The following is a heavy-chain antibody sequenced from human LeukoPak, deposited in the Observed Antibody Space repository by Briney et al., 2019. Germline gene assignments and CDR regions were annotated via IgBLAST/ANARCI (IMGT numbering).Heavy chain of an antibody. Sequence: GGSLRLSCAASGFTFSSYGMHWVRQAPGKGLEWVAVIWYDGSNKYYADSVKGRFTISRDNSKNTLYLQMNSLRAEDTAVYYCAVVVAATPWPFDYWGQGTLVTVSS. V-gene: IGHV3-33*01. J-gene: IGHJ4*02. D-gene: IGHD2-15*01. CDR1: GFTFSSYG. CDR3: AVVVAATPWPFDY. CDR2: IWYDGSNK.